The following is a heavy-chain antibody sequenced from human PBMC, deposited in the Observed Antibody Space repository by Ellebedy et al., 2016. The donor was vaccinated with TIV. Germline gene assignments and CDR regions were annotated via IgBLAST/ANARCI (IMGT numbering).Heavy chain of an antibody. CDR3: ARYGHGGNSIDS. CDR1: GYDFTTFW. D-gene: IGHD4-23*01. V-gene: IGHV5-51*01. CDR2: IFPGDSDT. J-gene: IGHJ4*02. Sequence: PGGSLRLSCKASGYDFTTFWIGWVRQMPGRGLEWMGIIFPGDSDTRSSPSFEGQVTITADQSTSPTYLHRRSLRAPDTAMYFCARYGHGGNSIDSWGQGTLVTVSS.